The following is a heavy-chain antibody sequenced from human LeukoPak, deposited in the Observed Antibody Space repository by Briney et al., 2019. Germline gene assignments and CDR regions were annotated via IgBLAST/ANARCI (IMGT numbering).Heavy chain of an antibody. CDR1: GYTFTSYG. CDR3: ARDDASYIAAVEFDY. V-gene: IGHV1-18*01. J-gene: IGHJ4*02. D-gene: IGHD6-13*01. Sequence: PRASVKVSCKASGYTFTSYGISWVRQAPGQRLEWMGWISAYNGNTNYAQKLQGRVTMTTDTSTSTAYMELRSLRSDDTAVYYCARDDASYIAAVEFDYWGQGTLVTVSS. CDR2: ISAYNGNT.